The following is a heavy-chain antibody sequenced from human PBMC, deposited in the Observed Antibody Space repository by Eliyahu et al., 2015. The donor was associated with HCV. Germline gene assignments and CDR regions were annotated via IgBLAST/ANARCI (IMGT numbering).Heavy chain of an antibody. CDR2: IISDGSAT. CDR3: ARRVPTDYYFDY. D-gene: IGHD5-12*01. J-gene: IGHJ4*02. V-gene: IGHV3-74*01. CDR1: GFXFSRYW. Sequence: EVQLVESGGGLVQPGGSLRLSCAASGFXFSRYWMHWVRQAPGKGXVWVSRIISDGSATDYADSVKGRFTVSRDNAKNTLYLQMDSLRAEDTAVYYCARRVPTDYYFDYWGQGTLVTVSS.